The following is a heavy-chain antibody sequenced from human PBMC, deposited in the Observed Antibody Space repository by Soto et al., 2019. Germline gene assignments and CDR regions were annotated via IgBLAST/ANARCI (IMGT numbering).Heavy chain of an antibody. CDR1: GGSVSGGSYC. V-gene: IGHV4-61*01. J-gene: IGHJ2*01. CDR2: VYNSGST. D-gene: IGHD3-9*01. CDR3: ARVPLTTYFDL. Sequence: QVQLQESGPGLVKPSETLSLTCTVSGGSVSGGSYCCSWIRQPPGKGLECIGYVYNSGSTTYNPSLKSRVTISVDTSKNQFYLGLSSVTAADTAVYYCARVPLTTYFDLWARGTLVTVSS.